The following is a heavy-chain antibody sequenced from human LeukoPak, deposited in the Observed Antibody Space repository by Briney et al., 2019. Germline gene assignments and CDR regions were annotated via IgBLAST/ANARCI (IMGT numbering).Heavy chain of an antibody. Sequence: GGSLRLSCAASGFTFSSYTMHWVRQAPGKGLEWVAVISYDGSNKYSADSVKGRFTISSENSKNTLYLQRNSLRAEDTAVYYCARDMVVTRPYGMDVRGQGTTVTAPS. CDR3: ARDMVVTRPYGMDV. CDR2: ISYDGSNK. V-gene: IGHV3-30*04. D-gene: IGHD2-21*02. J-gene: IGHJ6*02. CDR1: GFTFSSYT.